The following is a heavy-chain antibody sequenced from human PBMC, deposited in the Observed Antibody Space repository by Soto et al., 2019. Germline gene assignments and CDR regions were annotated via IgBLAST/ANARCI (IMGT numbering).Heavy chain of an antibody. Sequence: GGSLRLSCAASGFTFSSYAMSWVRQAPGKGLEWVSAISGSGGSTYYADSVKGRFTISRDNSKNTLYLQMNSLRAEDTAVYYCAYYGDQYYYYYYGMDVWGQGTTVTVSS. CDR3: AYYGDQYYYYYYGMDV. D-gene: IGHD4-17*01. J-gene: IGHJ6*02. V-gene: IGHV3-23*01. CDR2: ISGSGGST. CDR1: GFTFSSYA.